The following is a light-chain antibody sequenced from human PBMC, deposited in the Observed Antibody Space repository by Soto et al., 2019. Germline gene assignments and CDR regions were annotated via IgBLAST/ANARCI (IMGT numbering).Light chain of an antibody. Sequence: QSALTQPPSVSGAPGQRVTISCTGSSSNIGAGYDVHWYQQLPGTAPKLLIYGNSNRPSGVPDRFSGSKSGTSASLAITGLQAEDEADYYCQSYDSSRRGIYVFGTGTKLTVL. CDR3: QSYDSSRRGIYV. J-gene: IGLJ1*01. V-gene: IGLV1-40*01. CDR1: SSNIGAGYD. CDR2: GNS.